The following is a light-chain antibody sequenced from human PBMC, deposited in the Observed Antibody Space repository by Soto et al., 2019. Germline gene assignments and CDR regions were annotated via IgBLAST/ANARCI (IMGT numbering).Light chain of an antibody. J-gene: IGLJ1*01. CDR2: ANS. Sequence: QSVLTQPPSVSGAPGQRVTISCTGSSSNIGSGFDVHWYQQLPGTAPRLLIYANSNRPSGVPDRFSGSRSGSSASLAITGLQAEDEADYYCQSYDSSLSGSNVFGTGTNVTVL. CDR3: QSYDSSLSGSNV. V-gene: IGLV1-40*01. CDR1: SSNIGSGFD.